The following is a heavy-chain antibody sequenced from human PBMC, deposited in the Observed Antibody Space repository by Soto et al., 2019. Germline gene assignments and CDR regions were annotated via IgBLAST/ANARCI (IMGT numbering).Heavy chain of an antibody. CDR2: IIPIFATA. CDR1: GGTFISYA. Sequence: SVKVSCKASGGTFISYAFNWVRQAPGQGLEWMGGIIPIFATASNAQKFQGRVTITADESTSTAYMELSRLRSADTAVYYCAIGTYSDDSIGYGCTFEIWGKGTRVTVSS. D-gene: IGHD3-22*01. J-gene: IGHJ3*02. CDR3: AIGTYSDDSIGYGCTFEI. V-gene: IGHV1-69*13.